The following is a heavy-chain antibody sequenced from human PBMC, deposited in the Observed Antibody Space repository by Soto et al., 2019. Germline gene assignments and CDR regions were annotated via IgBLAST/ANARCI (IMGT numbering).Heavy chain of an antibody. CDR2: ISSSSSYI. V-gene: IGHV3-21*01. CDR3: ARDHHNWNYHYYYMDV. J-gene: IGHJ6*03. D-gene: IGHD1-20*01. Sequence: GGSLRLSCAASGFTFSSYSMNWVRQAPGKGLEWVSSISSSSSYIYYADSVKGRFTISRDNAKNSLYLQMNSLRAEDTAVYYCARDHHNWNYHYYYMDVWGKGTTVTVSS. CDR1: GFTFSSYS.